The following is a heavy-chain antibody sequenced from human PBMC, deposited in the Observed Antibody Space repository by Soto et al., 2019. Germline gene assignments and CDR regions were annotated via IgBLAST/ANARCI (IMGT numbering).Heavy chain of an antibody. CDR2: IYYSGST. Sequence: QVQLQESGPGLVKPSQTLSLTCTVSGGSISSGGYYWSWIRQHPGKGLEWIGYIYYSGSTYYNPSLKXXVXIXXDTSKNQFSLKLSSVTAADTAVYYCARGDPGDLDYWGQGTLVTVSS. V-gene: IGHV4-31*01. J-gene: IGHJ4*02. CDR1: GGSISSGGYY. CDR3: ARGDPGDLDY. D-gene: IGHD7-27*01.